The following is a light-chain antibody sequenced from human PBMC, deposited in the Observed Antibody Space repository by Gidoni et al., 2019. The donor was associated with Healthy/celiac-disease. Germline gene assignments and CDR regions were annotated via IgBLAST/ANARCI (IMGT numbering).Light chain of an antibody. CDR1: PSVRSY. J-gene: IGKJ1*01. V-gene: IGKV3-11*01. CDR2: DAS. CDR3: QQRSNWTRT. Sequence: EIVFTQSPATLSLSPGERATLSCRASPSVRSYLAWYQQRPGQAPRLLIYDASNRATGIPAKFSGSGSGTDVTLTISSLEPEDFAVYYCQQRSNWTRTFGQXTKVEIK.